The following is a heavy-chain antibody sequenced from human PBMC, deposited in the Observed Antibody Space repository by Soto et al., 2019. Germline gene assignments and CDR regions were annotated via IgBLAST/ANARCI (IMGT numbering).Heavy chain of an antibody. CDR2: MSGSGGSSGP. D-gene: IGHD2-2*01. V-gene: IGHV3-23*01. CDR3: AKARCSTANCYVPEY. J-gene: IGHJ4*02. CDR1: GFTFSTYT. Sequence: GGSLRLSCVASGFTFSTYTMSWVRQAPGKGLERVSVMSGSGGSSGPSYADSVQGRFSISRDNTRNTLYLQMNSLRGEDTAMYYCAKARCSTANCYVPEYWGQGTQVTVSS.